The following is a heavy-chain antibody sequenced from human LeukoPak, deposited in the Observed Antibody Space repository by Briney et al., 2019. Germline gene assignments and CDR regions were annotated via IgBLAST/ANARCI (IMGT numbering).Heavy chain of an antibody. D-gene: IGHD5-18*01. Sequence: GGSLRLSCAASGFTFSSYWMSWVRQAPGKGLEWVANIKQDGSEKYYVDSVKGRFTISRDNAKNSLYLQMNSLRAEDTAVYYCARDWTDTAMGVFDYWGQGTLVTVSS. CDR3: ARDWTDTAMGVFDY. V-gene: IGHV3-7*01. CDR2: IKQDGSEK. J-gene: IGHJ4*02. CDR1: GFTFSSYW.